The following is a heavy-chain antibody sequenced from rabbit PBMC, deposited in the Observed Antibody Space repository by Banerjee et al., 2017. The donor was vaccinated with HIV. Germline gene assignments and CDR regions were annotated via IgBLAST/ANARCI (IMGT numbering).Heavy chain of an antibody. J-gene: IGHJ4*01. D-gene: IGHD4-1*01. CDR1: GFSFSNKYV. CDR3: ARDGSGWGANFNL. V-gene: IGHV1S45*01. CDR2: INTSSGNT. Sequence: QEQLEESGGDLVKPEGSLTLTCTASGFSFSNKYVMCWVRQAPGKGLEWIACINTSSGNTVYATWAKGRFTISKTSSTTVTLQMTSLTAADTATYFCARDGSGWGANFNLWGPGTLVTVS.